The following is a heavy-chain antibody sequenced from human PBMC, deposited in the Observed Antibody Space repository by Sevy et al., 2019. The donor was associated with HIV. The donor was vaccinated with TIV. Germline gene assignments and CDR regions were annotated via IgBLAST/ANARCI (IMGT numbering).Heavy chain of an antibody. V-gene: IGHV3-21*01. D-gene: IGHD3-10*01. J-gene: IGHJ4*02. CDR1: GFTFSSYS. CDR2: ISSGSTYI. CDR3: ARGVGVVGGVIDS. Sequence: GGSLRLSCAASGFTFSSYSMNWVRLAPGKGLEWVSSISSGSTYIYYADSVKGRFTISRDNAKNSLDLQMNSLRAEDTAVYYCARGVGVVGGVIDSWGQGTLVTVSS.